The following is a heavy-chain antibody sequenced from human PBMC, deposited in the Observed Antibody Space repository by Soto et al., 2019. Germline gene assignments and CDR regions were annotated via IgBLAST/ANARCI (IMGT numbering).Heavy chain of an antibody. V-gene: IGHV3-33*03. J-gene: IGHJ3*01. CDR3: AKGGITIPPGF. Sequence: PGGSLRLSCAASGFTFSSYGMHWVRQAPGKGLEWAAVIWYDGSNKYYADSVKGRFTISRDNSKNSLYLQMNSLRTEDTALYYCAKGGITIPPGFWGQGTMVTVSS. CDR1: GFTFSSYG. CDR2: IWYDGSNK. D-gene: IGHD3-3*01.